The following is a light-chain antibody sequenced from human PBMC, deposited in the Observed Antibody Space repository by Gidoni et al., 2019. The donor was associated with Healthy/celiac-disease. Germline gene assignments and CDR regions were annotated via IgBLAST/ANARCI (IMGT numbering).Light chain of an antibody. CDR3: QQLNSYPPSLT. Sequence: DIQLTQSPSFLSASVGDRVTITCRASQGISSYLAWYQQKPGNAPKLLIYAASTLQSGVPSRFSGSGSGTEFTLTISSLQPEDFATYYCQQLNSYPPSLTFGGGTKVEIK. J-gene: IGKJ4*01. CDR2: AAS. V-gene: IGKV1-9*01. CDR1: QGISSY.